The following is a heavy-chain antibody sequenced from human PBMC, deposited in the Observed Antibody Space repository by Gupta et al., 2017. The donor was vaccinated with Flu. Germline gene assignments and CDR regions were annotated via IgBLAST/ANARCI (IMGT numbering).Heavy chain of an antibody. CDR2: ISGSGGST. V-gene: IGHV3-23*01. CDR1: GFTFSSYA. Sequence: EVQLLESGGGLVQPGGSLGLSCAASGFTFSSYAMSWVRQAPGKGLEWVSAISGSGGSTYYADSVKGRFTISRDNSKNTLYLQMNSLRAEDTAVYYCAKVHDFWSGTYYFDYWGQGTLVTVSS. J-gene: IGHJ4*02. D-gene: IGHD3-3*01. CDR3: AKVHDFWSGTYYFDY.